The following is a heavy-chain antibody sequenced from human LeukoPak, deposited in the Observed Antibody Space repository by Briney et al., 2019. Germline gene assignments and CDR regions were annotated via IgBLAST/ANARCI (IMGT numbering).Heavy chain of an antibody. J-gene: IGHJ4*02. CDR2: MNPNSGNA. V-gene: IGHV1-8*01. CDR3: ARVVGGYDYGDYYFDY. Sequence: GASVKVSCKASGYTFTSYDINWVRQATGQGLEWMGWMNPNSGNAGYAQKFQGGISMTRNISISTAYMELSSLRSEDTAVYYCARVVGGYDYGDYYFDYWGQGTLVTVSS. D-gene: IGHD4-17*01. CDR1: GYTFTSYD.